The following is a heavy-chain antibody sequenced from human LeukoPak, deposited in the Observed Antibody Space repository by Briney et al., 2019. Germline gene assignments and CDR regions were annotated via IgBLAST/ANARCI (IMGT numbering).Heavy chain of an antibody. V-gene: IGHV1-69*13. CDR3: ARAGTTRYYFDY. CDR1: GVTCSSYA. CDR2: IIPIFGTA. D-gene: IGHD1-1*01. J-gene: IGHJ4*02. Sequence: APVKVSCKASGVTCSSYASSWVRQAPGQGLEWMGGIIPIFGTANYAQKFQGRVTITADESTSTAYMELSSLRSEDTAVYYCARAGTTRYYFDYWGQGTLVTVSS.